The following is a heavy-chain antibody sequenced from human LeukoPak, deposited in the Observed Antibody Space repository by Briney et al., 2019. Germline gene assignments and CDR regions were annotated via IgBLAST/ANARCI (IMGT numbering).Heavy chain of an antibody. J-gene: IGHJ6*03. CDR1: GGSFSGYY. D-gene: IGHD3-22*01. CDR2: INHSGST. Sequence: PSETLSLTCAVYGGSFSGYYWSWIRQPPGKGLEWIGEINHSGSTNYNPSLKSRVTISVDTSKNQFSLKLSSVTAADTAMYYCARGKYYYDSSGYYYVTYYYYYMDVWGKGTTVTVSS. V-gene: IGHV4-34*01. CDR3: ARGKYYYDSSGYYYVTYYYYYMDV.